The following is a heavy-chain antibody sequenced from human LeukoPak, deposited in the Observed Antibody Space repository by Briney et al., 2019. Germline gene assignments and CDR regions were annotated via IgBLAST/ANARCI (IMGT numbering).Heavy chain of an antibody. CDR1: GGTFSSYA. CDR3: ARDGGYCSGGSCYSYGMDV. D-gene: IGHD2-15*01. V-gene: IGHV1-69*13. Sequence: ASVKVSCKASGGTFSSYAISWVRQAPGQGLEWMGGIIPIFGTANYAQKFQGRVTITADESTSTAYMELSSLRSEDTAVYYCARDGGYCSGGSCYSYGMDVWGKGTTVTVSS. CDR2: IIPIFGTA. J-gene: IGHJ6*04.